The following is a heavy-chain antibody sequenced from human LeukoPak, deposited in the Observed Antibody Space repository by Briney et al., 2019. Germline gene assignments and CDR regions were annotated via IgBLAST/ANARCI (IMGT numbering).Heavy chain of an antibody. CDR3: ARGSDLEGSFDY. Sequence: PGGSLRLSCAASRFTFSSYNRICVRQAPGKGLERVSSISTISTYIYYADSVKGRFTISRDNAKNSLYLQMNSLRAEDTALYYCARGSDLEGSFDYWGQGTLVSVSS. D-gene: IGHD5-24*01. V-gene: IGHV3-21*01. CDR1: RFTFSSYN. J-gene: IGHJ4*02. CDR2: ISTISTYI.